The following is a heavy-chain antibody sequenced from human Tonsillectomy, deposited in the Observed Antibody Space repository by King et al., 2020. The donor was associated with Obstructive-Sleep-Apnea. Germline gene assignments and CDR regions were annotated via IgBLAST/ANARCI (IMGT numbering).Heavy chain of an antibody. J-gene: IGHJ4*02. CDR3: ARGFESYYYDSSGWGDY. CDR2: ISISSSYI. D-gene: IGHD3-22*01. V-gene: IGHV3-21*01. Sequence: VQLVESGGGLVKPGGSLRLSCAASGFTFSSYSMNWVRQDPGKGLEWGSSISISSSYIYYAESVKGRFANSRDNAKNSLYLQKNSLRAEDTAVYYCARGFESYYYDSSGWGDYWGQGTLVTVSS. CDR1: GFTFSSYS.